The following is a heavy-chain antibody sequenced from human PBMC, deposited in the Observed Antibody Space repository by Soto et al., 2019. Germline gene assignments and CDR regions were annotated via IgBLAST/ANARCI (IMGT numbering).Heavy chain of an antibody. CDR3: ARVGYCSGGSCYPDY. V-gene: IGHV4-31*03. CDR2: IYYSGST. D-gene: IGHD2-15*01. J-gene: IGHJ4*02. CDR1: GGSISSGGYY. Sequence: PSETLSLTCTVSGGSISSGGYYWSWIRQHPGKGLEWIGYIYYSGSTYYNPSLKSRVTISVDTSKNQFSLKLSSVTAADTAVYYCARVGYCSGGSCYPDYWGQGTLVTVSS.